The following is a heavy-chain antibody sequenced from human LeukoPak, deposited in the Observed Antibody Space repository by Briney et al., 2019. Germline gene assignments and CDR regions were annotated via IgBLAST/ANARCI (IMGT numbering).Heavy chain of an antibody. CDR3: AKGGQTYYFDTSGTY. CDR2: VSSGGST. V-gene: IGHV3-23*01. Sequence: PGGSLRLSCAASGFTLSSYTMSWVRQSPGMGLEWVSSVSSGGSTYYTDSVRGRFTTSRDNSKNTLFLQMNSLSAEDTAVYYCAKGGQTYYFDTSGTYWGLGTLVTVSS. CDR1: GFTLSSYT. D-gene: IGHD3-22*01. J-gene: IGHJ4*02.